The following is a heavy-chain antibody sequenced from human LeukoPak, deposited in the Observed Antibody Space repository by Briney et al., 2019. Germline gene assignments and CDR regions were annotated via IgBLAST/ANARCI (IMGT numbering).Heavy chain of an antibody. Sequence: GGSLRLSCEVSGFTFSSYWMTWARHIPGKGLEWVSNINRDGSEQHYVESVKGRFTISRDNGRNSLYLQMDSLRVDETAVYYCAKVGAWELQRVFENWGQGTLVTVSS. CDR1: GFTFSSYW. D-gene: IGHD1-26*01. J-gene: IGHJ4*02. CDR2: INRDGSEQ. CDR3: AKVGAWELQRVFEN. V-gene: IGHV3-7*01.